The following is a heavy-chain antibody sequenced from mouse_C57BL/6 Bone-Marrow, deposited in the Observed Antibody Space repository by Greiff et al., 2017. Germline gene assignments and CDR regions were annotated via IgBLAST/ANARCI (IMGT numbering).Heavy chain of an antibody. J-gene: IGHJ4*01. D-gene: IGHD2-5*01. CDR1: GFSLSTSGMG. Sequence: QVTLKVSGPGILQSSQTLSLTCSFSGFSLSTSGMGVSWIRQPSGKGLEWLAHLYWDDDKSYNPSLKSRLTIPKDTSRNQVFLKITSVDTADTATYDCARKGYYSNYLYYAMDYWGQGTSVTVSS. CDR3: ARKGYYSNYLYYAMDY. V-gene: IGHV8-12*01. CDR2: LYWDDDK.